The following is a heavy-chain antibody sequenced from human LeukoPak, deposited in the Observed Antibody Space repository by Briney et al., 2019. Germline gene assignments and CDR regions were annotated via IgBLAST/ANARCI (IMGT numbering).Heavy chain of an antibody. V-gene: IGHV4-39*02. D-gene: IGHD4-11*01. J-gene: IGHJ4*02. CDR2: IYSGGET. Sequence: RTSETLSLTCTVSGDSISSSHYYWGWIRQSPGKGLEWIGSIYSGGETHYNPSLNSRVTIFLDTSKNRFSLNLISVTATDTAVYYCARDYSNFVQGDWGQGTLVTVSS. CDR1: GDSISSSHYY. CDR3: ARDYSNFVQGD.